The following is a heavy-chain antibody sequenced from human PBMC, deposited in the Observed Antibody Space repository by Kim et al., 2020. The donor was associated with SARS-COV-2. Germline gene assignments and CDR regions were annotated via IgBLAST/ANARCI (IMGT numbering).Heavy chain of an antibody. J-gene: IGHJ4*02. Sequence: SETLSLTCTXSGGSISSSSYYWGWIRQPPGKGLEWIGSIYYSGSTYYNPSLKSRVTISVDTSKNQFSLKLSSVTAADTAVYYCAREVAVAALWYFDYWGQGTLVTVSS. V-gene: IGHV4-39*02. CDR3: AREVAVAALWYFDY. CDR1: GGSISSSSYY. D-gene: IGHD6-19*01. CDR2: IYYSGST.